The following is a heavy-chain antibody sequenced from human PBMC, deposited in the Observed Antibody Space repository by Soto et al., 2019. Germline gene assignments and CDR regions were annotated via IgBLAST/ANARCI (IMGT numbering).Heavy chain of an antibody. CDR3: AKEISSSWTGY. D-gene: IGHD6-13*01. J-gene: IGHJ4*02. CDR2: ISYDGSNK. CDR1: GFTFSSYG. Sequence: GGSLRLSCAASGFTFSSYGMHWVRQAPGKGLEWVAVISYDGSNKYYADSVKGRFTISRDNSKNTLYLQMNSLRAEDTAVYYCAKEISSSWTGYWGQGTLVTVSS. V-gene: IGHV3-30*18.